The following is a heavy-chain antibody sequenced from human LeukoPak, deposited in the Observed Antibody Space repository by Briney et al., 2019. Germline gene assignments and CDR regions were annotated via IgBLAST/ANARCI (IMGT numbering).Heavy chain of an antibody. Sequence: PGGSLRLSCAGSDFSFITYAMSWVRQAPGKGLEWVSYISSSGSTIYYADSVKGRFTISRDNAKNSLYLQMNSLRAEDTAVYYCARDRMVRGVKFDYWGQGTLVTVSS. CDR3: ARDRMVRGVKFDY. V-gene: IGHV3-48*03. J-gene: IGHJ4*02. CDR2: ISSSGSTI. CDR1: DFSFITYA. D-gene: IGHD3-10*01.